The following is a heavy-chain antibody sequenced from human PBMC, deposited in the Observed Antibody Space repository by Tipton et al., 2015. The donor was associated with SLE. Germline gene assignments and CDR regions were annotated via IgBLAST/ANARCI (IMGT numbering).Heavy chain of an antibody. V-gene: IGHV1-46*01. D-gene: IGHD6-13*01. CDR1: GYTFTSYY. J-gene: IGHJ4*02. CDR3: ARDLTGIAASATDY. CDR2: INPSGGST. Sequence: QSGAEVKKPGASVKVSCKASGYTFTSYYMYWVRQAPGQGLEWMGIINPSGGSTNYAQKFQGRVTMTRDTSISTAYMELSRLRSDDTAVYYCARDLTGIAASATDYWGQGTLVTVSS.